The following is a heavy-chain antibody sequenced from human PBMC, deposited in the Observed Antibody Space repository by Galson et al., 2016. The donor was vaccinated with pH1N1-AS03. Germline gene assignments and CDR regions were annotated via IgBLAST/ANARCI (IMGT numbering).Heavy chain of an antibody. V-gene: IGHV3-53*05. J-gene: IGHJ4*02. CDR1: GFRVSSDS. CDR2: LHSGGGT. Sequence: SLRLSCAASGFRVSSDSVTWVRQAPGKGLEWVSVLHSGGGTYYAGSVKGRFSLSRDNFKNTVDLQMNRLRTEDTAVYYCARDLEMPTAHWGQGTLVTVSS. D-gene: IGHD5-24*01. CDR3: ARDLEMPTAH.